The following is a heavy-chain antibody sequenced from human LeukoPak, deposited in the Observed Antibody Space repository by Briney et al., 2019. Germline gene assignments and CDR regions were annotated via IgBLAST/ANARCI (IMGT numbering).Heavy chain of an antibody. Sequence: SETLSLTCTVSGGSVSSGSYYWSWIRQPPGKGLEWIGYIYYSGSTNYNPSLKSRVTISVDTSKNQFSLKLSSVTAADTAVYYCARDVVDGDAFDVWGQGTMVTVSS. V-gene: IGHV4-61*01. D-gene: IGHD2-15*01. CDR2: IYYSGST. CDR3: ARDVVDGDAFDV. J-gene: IGHJ3*01. CDR1: GGSVSSGSYY.